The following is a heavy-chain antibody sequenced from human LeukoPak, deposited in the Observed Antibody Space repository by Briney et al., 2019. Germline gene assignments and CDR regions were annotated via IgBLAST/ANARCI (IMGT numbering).Heavy chain of an antibody. V-gene: IGHV4-30-4*08. D-gene: IGHD3-9*01. CDR3: AAQTDYDILTGYYEDY. J-gene: IGHJ4*02. CDR1: GGSISSGGYY. Sequence: PSQTLSLTCTVSGGSISSGGYYWSWIRQHPGKGLEWIGYIYYSGSTYYNPSLKSRVTISVDTSKNQFSLKLSSVTAADTAVYYCAAQTDYDILTGYYEDYWGQGTLVTVSS. CDR2: IYYSGST.